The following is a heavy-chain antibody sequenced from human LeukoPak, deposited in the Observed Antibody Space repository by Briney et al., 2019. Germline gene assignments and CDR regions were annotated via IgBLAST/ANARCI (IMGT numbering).Heavy chain of an antibody. J-gene: IGHJ4*02. V-gene: IGHV3-48*03. CDR2: ISSSGSTT. CDR1: GFTFSSYA. CDR3: ARMFEF. Sequence: PGRSLRLSCAASGFTFSSYAMNWVRQAPGKGLEWVSYISSSGSTTYYADSVKGRFTISRDNAKNSLFLQMNSLRAEDTAVYFCARMFEFWGQGTLVTVSS.